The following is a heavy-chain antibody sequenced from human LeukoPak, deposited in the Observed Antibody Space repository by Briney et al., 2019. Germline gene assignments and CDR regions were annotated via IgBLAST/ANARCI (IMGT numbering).Heavy chain of an antibody. Sequence: PGRSLRLSCAASVFTFDDYAMHWVRQAPGKGLEWVSVISWNSGTIYYADSVKGRFTISRDNAKNSLYLQMNSLRAEDTAVYYCARDGEYSSSPFDYWGQGTLVTVSS. CDR1: VFTFDDYA. J-gene: IGHJ4*02. CDR3: ARDGEYSSSPFDY. CDR2: ISWNSGTI. V-gene: IGHV3-9*01. D-gene: IGHD6-13*01.